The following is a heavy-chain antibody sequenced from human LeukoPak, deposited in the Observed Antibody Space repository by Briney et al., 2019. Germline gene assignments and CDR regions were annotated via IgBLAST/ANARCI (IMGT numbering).Heavy chain of an antibody. CDR3: ARADCSSISCYPFDY. CDR2: INHSGST. D-gene: IGHD2-2*01. J-gene: IGHJ4*02. V-gene: IGHV4-34*01. CDR1: GGSFSGYY. Sequence: KPSETLSLTCAVYGGSFSGYYWSWIRQPPGKGLEWIGEINHSGSTNYNPSLKSRVTISVDRSKNQFSLKLSPVTAADTAVYFCARADCSSISCYPFDYWGQGTLVTVSS.